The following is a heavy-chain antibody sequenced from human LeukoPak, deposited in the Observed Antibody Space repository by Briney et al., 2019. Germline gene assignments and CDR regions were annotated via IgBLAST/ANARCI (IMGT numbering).Heavy chain of an antibody. D-gene: IGHD5-18*01. V-gene: IGHV3-7*03. CDR1: GFPFSSYW. CDR2: IKQDGSEK. CDR3: ARDGGGYSYGYSDY. J-gene: IGHJ4*02. Sequence: GGALRLSFAASGFPFSSYWMSWVRPAPGKGVGWGANIKQDGSEKYYLDSVKGGFTISRDNANNSLYLQMNSLRAEDTAVYYCARDGGGYSYGYSDYWGQGTLVTVSS.